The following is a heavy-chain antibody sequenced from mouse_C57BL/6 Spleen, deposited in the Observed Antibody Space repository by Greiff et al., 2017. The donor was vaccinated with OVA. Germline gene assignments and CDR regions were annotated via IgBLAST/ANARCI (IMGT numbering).Heavy chain of an antibody. J-gene: IGHJ3*01. D-gene: IGHD2-5*01. CDR1: GYSISSGYY. V-gene: IGHV3-6*01. CDR2: ISYDGSN. Sequence: EVQLQESGPGLVKPSQSLSLTCSVTGYSISSGYYWNWIRQFPGNKLEWMGYISYDGSNNYKPSLKNRISITRDTSKNQFFLKLNSVTTEDTATYYCAREDSNYVEFAYWGQGTLVTVSA. CDR3: AREDSNYVEFAY.